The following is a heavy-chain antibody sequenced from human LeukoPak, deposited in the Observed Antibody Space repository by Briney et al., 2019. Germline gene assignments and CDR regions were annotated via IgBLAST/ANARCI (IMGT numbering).Heavy chain of an antibody. D-gene: IGHD6-19*01. CDR2: IYTSGST. Sequence: SETLSLTCTVSGGSISSYYWSWIRQPAGKGLEWIGRIYTSGSTNYNPSLKSRVTMSVDTSKNQFSLKLSSVTAADTAVYYCARGLAVAGTGLVAFDIWGQGTMITVSS. CDR3: ARGLAVAGTGLVAFDI. J-gene: IGHJ3*02. V-gene: IGHV4-4*07. CDR1: GGSISSYY.